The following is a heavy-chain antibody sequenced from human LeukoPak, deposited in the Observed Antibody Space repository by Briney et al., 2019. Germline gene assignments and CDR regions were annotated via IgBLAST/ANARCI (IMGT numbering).Heavy chain of an antibody. Sequence: SETLSLTCAVSGGSFSGYYCGWIRQPPGEGLEWIGEINHSRTPNSNPSLQSRVTISIDMSENHFSLKLTSVTAADTAVYYCARGQGTVTTHWGERKLVTVSS. D-gene: IGHD4-17*01. V-gene: IGHV4-34*01. CDR3: ARGQGTVTTH. J-gene: IGHJ4*02. CDR2: INHSRTP. CDR1: GGSFSGYY.